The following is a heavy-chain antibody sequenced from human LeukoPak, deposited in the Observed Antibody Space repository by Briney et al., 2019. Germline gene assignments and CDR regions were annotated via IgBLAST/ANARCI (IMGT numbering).Heavy chain of an antibody. J-gene: IGHJ4*02. CDR1: GFPFSSHS. CDR3: ARITRWGSGWESDY. D-gene: IGHD6-19*01. V-gene: IGHV3-21*01. CDR2: ISSSSSYI. Sequence: GGSLRLSCAASGFPFSSHSMNWVRQAPGKGLEWVSFISSSSSYIHYADSVKGRFTISRDNAKNSLYLQMNSLRAEDTAVYYCARITRWGSGWESDYWGQGTLVTVSS.